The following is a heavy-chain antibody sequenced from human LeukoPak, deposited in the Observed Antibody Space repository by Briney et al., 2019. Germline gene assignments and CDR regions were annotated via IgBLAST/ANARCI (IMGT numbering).Heavy chain of an antibody. V-gene: IGHV4-34*01. Sequence: SETLSLTCAVYGGSFSGYYWSWIRQPPGKGLEWIGEINHSGSTNYNPSLKSRVTISVDTSKKQFSPKLSSVTAADTAVYYCARGPYSSRHFDYWGQGTLVTVSS. CDR3: ARGPYSSRHFDY. CDR1: GGSFSGYY. CDR2: INHSGST. J-gene: IGHJ4*02. D-gene: IGHD6-13*01.